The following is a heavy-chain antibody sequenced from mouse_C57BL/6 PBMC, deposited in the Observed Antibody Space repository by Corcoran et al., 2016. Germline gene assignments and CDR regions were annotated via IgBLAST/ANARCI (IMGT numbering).Heavy chain of an antibody. Sequence: QIQLVQSGPELKKPGETVKISCKASGYTFTTYGMSWVKQAPGKGLKWMGWINTYSGVPTYADDFKGRFAFSLETSASTAYLQINNLKNEDTATDFCARFLTAQATGYAMDYWGQGTSVTVSS. J-gene: IGHJ4*01. D-gene: IGHD3-2*02. CDR2: INTYSGVP. CDR3: ARFLTAQATGYAMDY. V-gene: IGHV9-3*01. CDR1: GYTFTTYG.